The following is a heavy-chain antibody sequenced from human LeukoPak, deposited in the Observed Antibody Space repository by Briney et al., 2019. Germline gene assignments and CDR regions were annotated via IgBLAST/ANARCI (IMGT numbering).Heavy chain of an antibody. D-gene: IGHD4-17*01. J-gene: IGHJ4*02. CDR1: GYSFTSYW. CDR3: ARALRTGQGDYVPVL. Sequence: GESLKISCKGSGYSFTSYWIGWVRQMPGKGLEWMTIIYPGDSETRYSPSFQGQVTISADKSIGTVYLQWSSLKASDTAMYYCARALRTGQGDYVPVLWGQGTLVIVSS. V-gene: IGHV5-51*01. CDR2: IYPGDSET.